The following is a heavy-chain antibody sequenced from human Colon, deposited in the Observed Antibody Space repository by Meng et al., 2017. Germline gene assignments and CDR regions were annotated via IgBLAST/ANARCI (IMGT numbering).Heavy chain of an antibody. Sequence: QIHLKESGPTLVKPTPTLTLTCTFSGFSLRTTGVGVGWIRQHPGTALEWLALIYWNDTERYSPSLRSRLTITKDTSKNQVVLTMTNMDPVDTATYYCAQTFYYGSLYWGQGTLVTVSS. CDR3: AQTFYYGSLY. CDR1: GFSLRTTGVG. V-gene: IGHV2-5*01. J-gene: IGHJ4*02. D-gene: IGHD3-10*01. CDR2: IYWNDTE.